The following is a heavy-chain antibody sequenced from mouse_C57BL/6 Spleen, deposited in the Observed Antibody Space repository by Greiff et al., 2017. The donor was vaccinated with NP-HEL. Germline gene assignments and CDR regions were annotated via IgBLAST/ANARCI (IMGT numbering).Heavy chain of an antibody. V-gene: IGHV1-82*01. D-gene: IGHD2-4*01. CDR2: IYPGGGDT. CDR1: GYAFSSSW. CDR3: ERWDYDYDWFAY. Sequence: QVQLKESGPELVKPGASVKISCKASGYAFSSSWMNWVKQRPGQGLEWIGRIYPGGGDTNYNGKFKGKATLTADKSSSTAYMQLSSLTPEDSAVYFCERWDYDYDWFAYWGQGTLVTVSA. J-gene: IGHJ3*01.